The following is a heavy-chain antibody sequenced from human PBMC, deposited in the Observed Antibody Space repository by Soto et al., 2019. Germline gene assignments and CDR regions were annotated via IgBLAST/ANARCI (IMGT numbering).Heavy chain of an antibody. CDR3: ARAWGRVFDY. D-gene: IGHD3-16*01. V-gene: IGHV4-61*08. CDR1: GGSIRNGGYY. Sequence: SETLSLTCTVSGGSIRNGGYYWTWIRQPPGKGLEWIGYIYYSGSTNYNPSLKSRVTISVDTSKNQFSLKLSSVTAADTAVYYCARAWGRVFDYWGQGTLVTVSS. J-gene: IGHJ4*02. CDR2: IYYSGST.